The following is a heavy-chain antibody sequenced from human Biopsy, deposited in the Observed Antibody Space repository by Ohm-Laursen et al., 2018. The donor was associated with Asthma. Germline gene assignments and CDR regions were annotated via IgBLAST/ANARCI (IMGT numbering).Heavy chain of an antibody. CDR1: GYNFISFA. D-gene: IGHD3-9*01. Sequence: ASVKVSCKASGYNFISFAIHWVRQAPGQRLEWMGWVNTGNGDTKYSQKSQGRVTITRDTSASTTYMELRSLRFEDTATYYCARTYYDFLTGQVKDVFGVWGQGTMVTVSS. V-gene: IGHV1-3*04. CDR3: ARTYYDFLTGQVKDVFGV. J-gene: IGHJ3*01. CDR2: VNTGNGDT.